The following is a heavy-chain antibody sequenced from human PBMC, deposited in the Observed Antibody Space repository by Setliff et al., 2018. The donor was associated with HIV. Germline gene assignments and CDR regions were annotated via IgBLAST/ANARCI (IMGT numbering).Heavy chain of an antibody. CDR3: ARVWMATVSSDY. J-gene: IGHJ4*02. CDR1: GFAFGTYT. Sequence: PGGSLRLSCVASGFAFGTYTMHWVRHVPGKGLQWVATISYDGGDKYYADSVKGRFTISRDNSKNTLYLQMNSLTTEDTALYYCARVWMATVSSDYWGQGSXXTVSS. V-gene: IGHV3-30*04. D-gene: IGHD3-3*01. CDR2: ISYDGGDK.